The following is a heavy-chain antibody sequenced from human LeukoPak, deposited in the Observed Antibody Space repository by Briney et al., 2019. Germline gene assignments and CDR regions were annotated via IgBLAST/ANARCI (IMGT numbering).Heavy chain of an antibody. CDR1: GFTFSSYG. Sequence: PGGSLRLSCAASGFTFSSYGMHWVRQAPGKGLEWVAFIRYDGSNIYYADSVKGRFTISRDNSKNSLYLQMNSLRAEDTAVYYCARASSGWAVDLYYFDYWGQGTLVTVSS. J-gene: IGHJ4*02. V-gene: IGHV3-30*02. CDR2: IRYDGSNI. D-gene: IGHD6-19*01. CDR3: ARASSGWAVDLYYFDY.